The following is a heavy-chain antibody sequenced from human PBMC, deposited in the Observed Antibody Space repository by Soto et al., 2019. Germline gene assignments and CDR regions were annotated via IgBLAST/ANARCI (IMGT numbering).Heavy chain of an antibody. J-gene: IGHJ6*03. CDR2: ISGSGGST. CDR3: AKVSTATPPLGRYYYYYMDV. V-gene: IGHV3-23*01. Sequence: GGSLRLSCAASGFTFSSYAMSWVRQAPGKGLEWVSAISGSGGSTYYADSVKGRFTISRDNSKNTLYLQMNSLRAEDTAVYYCAKVSTATPPLGRYYYYYMDVWGKGTTVTVSS. D-gene: IGHD5-18*01. CDR1: GFTFSSYA.